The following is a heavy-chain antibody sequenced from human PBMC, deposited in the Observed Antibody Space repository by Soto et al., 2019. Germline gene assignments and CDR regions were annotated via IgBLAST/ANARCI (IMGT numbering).Heavy chain of an antibody. V-gene: IGHV1-69*13. Sequence: SVKVSCKASGGTFSSYAISWVRQAPGQGLEWMGGIIPIFGTANYAQKFQGRVTITADESTSTAYMELSSLRSEDTAVYYCARDGGGYCSSTSCQYPYYYYYGMDVWGQGTTITVSS. J-gene: IGHJ6*02. CDR2: IIPIFGTA. D-gene: IGHD2-2*01. CDR3: ARDGGGYCSSTSCQYPYYYYYGMDV. CDR1: GGTFSSYA.